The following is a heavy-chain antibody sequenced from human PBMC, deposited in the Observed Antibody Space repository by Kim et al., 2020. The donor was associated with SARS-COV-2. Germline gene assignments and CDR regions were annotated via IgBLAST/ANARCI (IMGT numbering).Heavy chain of an antibody. D-gene: IGHD3-22*01. V-gene: IGHV4-59*01. J-gene: IGHJ4*02. Sequence: SETLSLTCTVSGGSMSSYYWSWIRQPPGKGLEWIGYVYNSGTTNYNPSLKSRVTISVDTSKDQFSLNLTSVTAADTAAYYCARGTYYYDSSGYYMYYFDYWGQGALVTIST. CDR2: VYNSGTT. CDR3: ARGTYYYDSSGYYMYYFDY. CDR1: GGSMSSYY.